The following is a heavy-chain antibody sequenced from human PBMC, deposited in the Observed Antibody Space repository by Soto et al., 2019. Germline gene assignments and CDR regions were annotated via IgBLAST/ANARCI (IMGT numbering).Heavy chain of an antibody. V-gene: IGHV3-30*18. J-gene: IGHJ4*02. CDR1: GFTFSSYG. CDR3: AKDQAGNYFDY. D-gene: IGHD3-10*01. CDR2: ISYDGSNK. Sequence: GGSLRLSCSASGFTFSSYGMHWFRQAPGKGLEWVAVISYDGSNKYYADSVKGRFTISRDNSKNTLYLQMNSLRAEDTAVYYCAKDQAGNYFDYWGQGTLVTVSS.